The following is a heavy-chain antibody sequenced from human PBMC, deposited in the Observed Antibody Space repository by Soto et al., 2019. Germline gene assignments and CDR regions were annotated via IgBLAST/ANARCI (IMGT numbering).Heavy chain of an antibody. Sequence: GASVKVSFKASGYTFTSYGISWVRQAPGQGLEWMGWISAYNGNTNYAQKLQGRVTMTTDTSTSTAYMELRSLRSDDTAVYYCARDCGGDCYSAETDYWGQGTLVTVSS. CDR1: GYTFTSYG. V-gene: IGHV1-18*01. CDR3: ARDCGGDCYSAETDY. D-gene: IGHD2-21*02. CDR2: ISAYNGNT. J-gene: IGHJ4*02.